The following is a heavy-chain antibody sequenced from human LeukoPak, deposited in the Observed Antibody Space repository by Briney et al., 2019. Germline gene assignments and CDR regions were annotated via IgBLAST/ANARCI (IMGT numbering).Heavy chain of an antibody. CDR3: VRVARLADS. CDR1: GFTFSNYE. CDR2: MSDSSSET. V-gene: IGHV3-48*03. J-gene: IGHJ5*01. Sequence: GWSLRLFCATSGFTFSNYEINWGRQAPGKGLEGVSNMSDSSSETNYADSVKGRFTISRENAKNSLYLQMNSLRAEDTAVYYCVRVARLADSWGQGTLVTGSS.